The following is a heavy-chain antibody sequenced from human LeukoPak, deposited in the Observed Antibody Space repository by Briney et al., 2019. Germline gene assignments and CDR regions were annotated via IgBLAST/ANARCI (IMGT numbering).Heavy chain of an antibody. CDR1: GFTFDDYA. CDR2: ISWNSGSI. V-gene: IGHV3-9*01. CDR3: ASFSGSYSDAFDI. D-gene: IGHD1-26*01. Sequence: GGSLRLSCAASGFTFDDYAMHRVRQAPGKGLEWVSGISWNSGSIGYADSVKGRFTISRDNSKNTLYLQMNSLRAEDTAVYYCASFSGSYSDAFDIWGQGTMVTVSS. J-gene: IGHJ3*02.